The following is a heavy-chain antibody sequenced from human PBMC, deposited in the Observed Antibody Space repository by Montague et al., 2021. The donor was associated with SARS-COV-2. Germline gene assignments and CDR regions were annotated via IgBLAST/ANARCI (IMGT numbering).Heavy chain of an antibody. CDR2: IYYSGST. D-gene: IGHD3-22*01. CDR3: ARFPASYYYDSKAALATPDAFDI. Sequence: SETLSLTCTVSGGSISSSSYYWGWIRQPPGKGLEWIGSIYYSGSTYYNPSLKSRVTISVGTSKNQFSLKLSSVTAADTAVYYCARFPASYYYDSKAALATPDAFDIWGQGTMVTVSS. CDR1: GGSISSSSYY. J-gene: IGHJ3*02. V-gene: IGHV4-39*01.